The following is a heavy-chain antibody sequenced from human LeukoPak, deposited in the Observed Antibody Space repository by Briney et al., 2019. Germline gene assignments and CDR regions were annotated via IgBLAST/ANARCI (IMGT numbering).Heavy chain of an antibody. V-gene: IGHV3-30-3*01. CDR1: GFTFSSFA. J-gene: IGHJ4*02. D-gene: IGHD1-26*01. Sequence: GGSLRLSCAASGFTFSSFAMHWVRQAPGKGLEWVAIISYDGSNKYYADSVKGRFTISRDNSKNTLYLQMNSLRAEDTAVYYCAREISGSQAFDYWGQGTLVTVSS. CDR2: ISYDGSNK. CDR3: AREISGSQAFDY.